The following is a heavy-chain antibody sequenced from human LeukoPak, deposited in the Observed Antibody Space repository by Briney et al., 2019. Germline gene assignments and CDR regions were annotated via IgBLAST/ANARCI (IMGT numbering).Heavy chain of an antibody. CDR1: GYTFTSYD. CDR3: ARAPVLMVKYHWFDP. J-gene: IGHJ5*02. V-gene: IGHV1-8*01. D-gene: IGHD2-8*01. CDR2: MNPNSGNT. Sequence: GASVKVSCKASGYTFTSYDINWVRQATGQGLEWMGWMNPNSGNTGYAQKFQGRVTMTRNTSISTAYMELSSLRSEDTAVYYCARAPVLMVKYHWFDPWGQGTLVTVSS.